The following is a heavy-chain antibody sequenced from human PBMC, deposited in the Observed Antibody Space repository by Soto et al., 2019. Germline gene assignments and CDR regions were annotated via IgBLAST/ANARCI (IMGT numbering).Heavy chain of an antibody. CDR2: IKQDGTEK. CDR1: GFTFSRYW. CDR3: ARGDTPMITGMDSFDI. Sequence: GSLRLSCAAYGFTFSRYWMNWVRQAPGKGLEWVANIKQDGTEKNYVDSVKGRFTISRDNARNSLYLQMDSLRAEDTAVYFCARGDTPMITGMDSFDIWGQGTMVTVSS. D-gene: IGHD5-18*01. J-gene: IGHJ3*02. V-gene: IGHV3-7*01.